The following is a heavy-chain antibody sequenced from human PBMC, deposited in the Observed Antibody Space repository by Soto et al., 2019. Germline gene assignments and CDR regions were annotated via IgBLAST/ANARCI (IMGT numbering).Heavy chain of an antibody. J-gene: IGHJ6*03. CDR1: GYTFTGYY. D-gene: IGHD2-2*01. CDR2: INPNSGGT. V-gene: IGHV1-2*04. CDR3: ARGSQCSSTSCPYYYYYYMDV. Sequence: QVQLVQSGAEVKKPGASVKVSCKASGYTFTGYYMHWVRQAPGQGLEWMGWINPNSGGTNYAQKFQGWVTMTRDTSINTAYMELSRLRSDDTAVYYCARGSQCSSTSCPYYYYYYMDVWGKGTTVTVSS.